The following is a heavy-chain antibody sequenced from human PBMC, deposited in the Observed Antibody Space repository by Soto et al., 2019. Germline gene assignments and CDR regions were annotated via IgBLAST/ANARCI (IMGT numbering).Heavy chain of an antibody. CDR3: ARGRILSIAVAARKSYYFDY. D-gene: IGHD6-19*01. CDR1: GGSFSGYY. J-gene: IGHJ4*02. V-gene: IGHV4-34*01. CDR2: INHSGST. Sequence: PSETLSLTCAVYGGSFSGYYWSWIRQPPGKGLEWIGEINHSGSTNYNPSLKSRVTISVDTSKNQFSLKLSSVTAADTAVYYCARGRILSIAVAARKSYYFDYWGQGTLVTVSS.